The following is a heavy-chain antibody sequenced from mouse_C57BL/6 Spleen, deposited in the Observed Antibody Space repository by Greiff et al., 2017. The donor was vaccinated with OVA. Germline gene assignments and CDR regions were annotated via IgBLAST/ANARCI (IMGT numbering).Heavy chain of an antibody. CDR2: IDPSDSYT. D-gene: IGHD1-1*01. CDR1: GYTFTSYW. V-gene: IGHV1-69*01. J-gene: IGHJ1*03. CDR3: ARVVVSRKNYGTHWYFDV. Sequence: QVQLQQPGAELVMPGASVKLSCKASGYTFTSYWMHWVKQRPGQGLEWIGEIDPSDSYTNYNQKFKGKSTLTVDKSSSTAYMQLSSLTSEDSAVYYCARVVVSRKNYGTHWYFDVWGTGTTVTVSS.